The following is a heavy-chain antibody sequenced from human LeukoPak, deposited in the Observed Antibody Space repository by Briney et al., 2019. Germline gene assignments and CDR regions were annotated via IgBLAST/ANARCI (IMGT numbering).Heavy chain of an antibody. CDR1: GYTFTSYG. Sequence: ASVKVSCKASGYTFTSYGISWVRQAPGQGLEWMGWISAYNGNTNYAQKLQGRVTMTTDTSTSTAYMELRSLRSDDTAAYYCARFLERGYDSSGYTNWFDPWGQGTLVTVSS. V-gene: IGHV1-18*01. CDR2: ISAYNGNT. CDR3: ARFLERGYDSSGYTNWFDP. D-gene: IGHD3-22*01. J-gene: IGHJ5*02.